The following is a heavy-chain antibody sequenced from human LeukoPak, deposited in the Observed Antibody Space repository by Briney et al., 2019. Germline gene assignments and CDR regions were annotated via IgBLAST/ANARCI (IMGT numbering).Heavy chain of an antibody. Sequence: SETLSLTCTVSGGSISTANYYWGWIRQPPGKGLEWIGEINHSGSTNYNPSLKSRVTISVDTSKNQFSLKLSSVTAADTAVYYCARRRLWFRVRTNWFDPWGQGTLVTVSS. CDR2: INHSGST. D-gene: IGHD3-10*01. V-gene: IGHV4-39*07. CDR3: ARRRLWFRVRTNWFDP. J-gene: IGHJ5*02. CDR1: GGSISTANYY.